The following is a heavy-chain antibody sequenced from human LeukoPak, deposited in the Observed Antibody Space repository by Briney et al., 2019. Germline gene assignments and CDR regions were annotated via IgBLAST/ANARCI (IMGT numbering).Heavy chain of an antibody. D-gene: IGHD3-22*01. CDR3: ARFDSSGYSGKGSFDY. CDR1: GYAFTGYY. CDR2: INPNSGGT. J-gene: IGHJ4*02. Sequence: GASVKVSCKASGYAFTGYYMHWVRQAPGQGLEWMGWINPNSGGTNYAQKFQGRVTMTRDTSISTAYMELSRLRSDDTAVYYCARFDSSGYSGKGSFDYWGQGTLVTVSS. V-gene: IGHV1-2*02.